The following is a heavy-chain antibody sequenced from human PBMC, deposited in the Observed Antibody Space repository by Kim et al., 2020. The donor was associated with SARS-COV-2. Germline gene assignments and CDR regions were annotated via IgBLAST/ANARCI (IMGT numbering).Heavy chain of an antibody. D-gene: IGHD3-10*01. CDR2: ISWNSGTI. Sequence: GGSLRLSCAASGFTFDDYAMHWVRQAPGKGLEWVSGISWNSGTIGYADSVKGRFTISRDNAKNSLYLQMNSLRTEDTALYYCAKSKITMFQGVSYGMDV. CDR3: AKSKITMFQGVSYGMDV. V-gene: IGHV3-9*01. J-gene: IGHJ6*01. CDR1: GFTFDDYA.